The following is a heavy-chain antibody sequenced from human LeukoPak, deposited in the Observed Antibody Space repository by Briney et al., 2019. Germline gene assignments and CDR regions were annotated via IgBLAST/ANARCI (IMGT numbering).Heavy chain of an antibody. J-gene: IGHJ3*02. Sequence: SQTLSLTCTVSGDSISNGGYYWTWIRQPAGKEMEWIGRIYASGNTNYNPSLKSRVTMSVDTSKNQFSLNLSSVTAADTALYYCAVRTYLADDAFDIWGQGTMVTVSS. CDR3: AVRTYLADDAFDI. CDR2: IYASGNT. D-gene: IGHD1-26*01. CDR1: GDSISNGGYY. V-gene: IGHV4-61*02.